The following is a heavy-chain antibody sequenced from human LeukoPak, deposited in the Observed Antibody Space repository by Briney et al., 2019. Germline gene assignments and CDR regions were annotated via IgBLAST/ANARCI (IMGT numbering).Heavy chain of an antibody. V-gene: IGHV3-21*01. CDR1: GFTFSSYS. J-gene: IGHJ5*02. D-gene: IGHD2-15*01. Sequence: GGSLRLSCAASGFTFSSYSMNWVRQAPGKGLEWVLSISSSSSYIYYADSVKGRFTISRDNAKNSLYLQMNSLRAEDTAVYYCARDALRWRTSPFDPWGQGTLVTVSS. CDR2: ISSSSSYI. CDR3: ARDALRWRTSPFDP.